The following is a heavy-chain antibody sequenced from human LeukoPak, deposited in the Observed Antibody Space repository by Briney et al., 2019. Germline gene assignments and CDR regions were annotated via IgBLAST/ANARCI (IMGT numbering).Heavy chain of an antibody. J-gene: IGHJ6*02. CDR1: GGSFSGYY. CDR3: ARVTYYYYGMDV. CDR2: INHSGST. V-gene: IGHV4-34*01. Sequence: SETLSLTCAVYGGSFSGYYWSWVRQPPGKGLEWIGEINHSGSTNYNPSLKSRGTISVETSKNQFSRKRRSVTAADTAVYYCARVTYYYYGMDVWGQGTTVTVSS.